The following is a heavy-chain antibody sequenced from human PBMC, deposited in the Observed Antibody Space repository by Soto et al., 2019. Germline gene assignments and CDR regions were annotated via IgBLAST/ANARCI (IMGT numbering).Heavy chain of an antibody. V-gene: IGHV3-23*01. D-gene: IGHD3-10*01. Sequence: GGSLRLSCAASGFTFSTYAMSWVRQAPGKGLEWVSGMSGSGGSTYYADSVKGRFTISRDNSKNTLYLQMNSLRAEDTAVYYCMNLYSYGSGSYIKWGQGTLVTVSS. CDR3: MNLYSYGSGSYIK. J-gene: IGHJ4*02. CDR2: MSGSGGST. CDR1: GFTFSTYA.